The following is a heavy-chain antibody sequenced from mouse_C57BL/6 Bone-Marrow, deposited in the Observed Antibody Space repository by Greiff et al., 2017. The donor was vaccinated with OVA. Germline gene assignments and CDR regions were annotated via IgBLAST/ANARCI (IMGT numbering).Heavy chain of an antibody. V-gene: IGHV1-69*01. CDR3: ARGGSTTVVATDY. D-gene: IGHD1-1*01. Sequence: QVQLQQPGAELVMPGASVKLSCKASGYTFTSYWMHWVKQRPGQGLEWIGEIDPYDSYTNYNQKFKGKSTLTIYKSSSTAYMQLSSLTSEDSAVYYCARGGSTTVVATDYWGQGTTLTVSS. CDR2: IDPYDSYT. CDR1: GYTFTSYW. J-gene: IGHJ2*01.